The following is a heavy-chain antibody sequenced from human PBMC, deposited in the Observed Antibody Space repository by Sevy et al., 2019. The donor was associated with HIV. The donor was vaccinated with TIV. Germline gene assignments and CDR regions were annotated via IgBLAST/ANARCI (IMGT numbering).Heavy chain of an antibody. Sequence: GGSLRLSCAASGFSFSVYWMSWVRQAPGKGLEWVATLKQDGSEKYYVDSVKGRFTISRDNAKNSLYLQMISLRADDTAVYYCAKGYCSGGSCPRDYYYYGMDVWGQGTTVTVSS. V-gene: IGHV3-7*03. J-gene: IGHJ6*02. CDR1: GFSFSVYW. CDR3: AKGYCSGGSCPRDYYYYGMDV. CDR2: LKQDGSEK. D-gene: IGHD2-15*01.